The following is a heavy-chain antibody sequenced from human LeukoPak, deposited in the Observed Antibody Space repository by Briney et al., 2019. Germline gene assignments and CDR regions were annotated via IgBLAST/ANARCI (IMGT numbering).Heavy chain of an antibody. CDR2: THYSGST. V-gene: IGHV4-59*01. J-gene: IGHJ3*02. Sequence: SETLSLTCNVSGGSLSTYYWSWIRQPPGKRLEWIGYTHYSGSTNYNPSLKSRVTISVDTSKNQFSLNLSSVTAADTAMYYCVRDLGTSGSDAYDIWGQGTMVTVSS. CDR1: GGSLSTYY. D-gene: IGHD5-12*01. CDR3: VRDLGTSGSDAYDI.